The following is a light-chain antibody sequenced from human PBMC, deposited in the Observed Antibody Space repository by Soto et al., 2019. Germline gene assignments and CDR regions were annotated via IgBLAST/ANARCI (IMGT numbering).Light chain of an antibody. J-gene: IGKJ1*01. CDR3: HQYGSSQT. V-gene: IGKV3-20*01. CDR2: GAS. CDR1: QSISSN. Sequence: QYPATLSVSPGARDTISFTASQSISSNLAWYQQKPGQAPRLLIYGASTRATGIPDRFSGSGSGTDFTLTISRLEPEDFAVYYCHQYGSSQTFGQGTKVDI.